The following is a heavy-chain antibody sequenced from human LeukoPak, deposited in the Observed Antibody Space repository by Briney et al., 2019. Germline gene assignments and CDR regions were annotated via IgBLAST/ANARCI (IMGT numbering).Heavy chain of an antibody. CDR1: GFTFSSYG. D-gene: IGHD2-15*01. J-gene: IGHJ4*02. CDR2: IRYDGSNK. CDR3: ARDSWEYCSGGSCFDY. V-gene: IGHV3-30*02. Sequence: GGSLRLSCAASGFTFSSYGMHWVRQAPGKGLEWVAFIRYDGSNKYYADSVKGRFTISRDNAKNSLYLQMNSLRAEDTAVYYCARDSWEYCSGGSCFDYWGQGTLVTVSS.